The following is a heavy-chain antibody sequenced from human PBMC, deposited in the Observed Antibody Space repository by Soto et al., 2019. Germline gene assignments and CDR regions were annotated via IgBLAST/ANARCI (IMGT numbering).Heavy chain of an antibody. Sequence: GGSLRLSCAASGFTFSSYGMHWVRQAPGKGLEWVAVISYDGSNKYYADSVKGRFTISRDNSKNTLYLQMNSLRAEDTAVYYCARDWLSEGNYYYYGMDVWGQGTTVTVSS. D-gene: IGHD3-9*01. J-gene: IGHJ6*02. CDR3: ARDWLSEGNYYYYGMDV. CDR1: GFTFSSYG. V-gene: IGHV3-30*03. CDR2: ISYDGSNK.